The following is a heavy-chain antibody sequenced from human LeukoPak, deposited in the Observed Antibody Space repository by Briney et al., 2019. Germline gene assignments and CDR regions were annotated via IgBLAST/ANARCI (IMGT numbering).Heavy chain of an antibody. J-gene: IGHJ6*02. CDR2: INPKSGAT. V-gene: IGHV1-2*02. CDR1: GYTFTGYY. Sequence: ASVKVSCKASGYTFTGYYMHWVRQAPGQGLEWMGWINPKSGATTYAQKFQDRVTLTRDTSINTAYMDLSGLTSDDTAMFYCAKGATEGYYYYYGLDVWGQGTTVTVSS. CDR3: AKGATEGYYYYYGLDV.